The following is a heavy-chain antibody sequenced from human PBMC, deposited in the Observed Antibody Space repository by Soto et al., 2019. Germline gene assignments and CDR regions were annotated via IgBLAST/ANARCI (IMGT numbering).Heavy chain of an antibody. CDR3: ARAAPYGSVIQRIDY. J-gene: IGHJ4*02. V-gene: IGHV4-31*03. D-gene: IGHD3-10*01. CDR1: GASISSGGYY. Sequence: QVQLQESGPGLVKPSQTLSLTCTVSGASISSGGYYWKWIRQHPGKGLEWIGYIYYSGSSYYNPSLKSRVAISVDTSRNQFSLKLSSVTAADTAVYYCARAAPYGSVIQRIDYWGQGTLVTVSS. CDR2: IYYSGSS.